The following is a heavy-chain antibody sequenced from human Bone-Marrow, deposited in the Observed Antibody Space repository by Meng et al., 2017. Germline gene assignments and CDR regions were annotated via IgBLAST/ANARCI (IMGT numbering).Heavy chain of an antibody. CDR2: LWRDGSHE. CDR1: GFTFSSYD. V-gene: IGHV3-33*08. J-gene: IGHJ6*02. D-gene: IGHD5-24*01. CDR3: ARDRDNGWNYQYGMDV. Sequence: GESLKISCAACGFTFSSYDMHWVRQAPGRGLEWVALLWRDGSHEEYVDSVKGRFTISRDNSKNMLYLQMDSLRGEDTAVYYCARDRDNGWNYQYGMDVWGQGTTVTVSS.